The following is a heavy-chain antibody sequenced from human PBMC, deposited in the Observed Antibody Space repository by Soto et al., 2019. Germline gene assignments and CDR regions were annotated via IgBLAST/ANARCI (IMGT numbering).Heavy chain of an antibody. CDR3: ARGRYCSSTSCYAGYYYYGMDV. V-gene: IGHV1-69*13. CDR1: GGTFSSYA. Sequence: SVKVSCTASGGTFSSYAIRWVRQAPGQGLEWMGGIIPIFGTANYAQKFQGRVTITADESTSTAYMELSSLRSEDTAVYYCARGRYCSSTSCYAGYYYYGMDVWGQGTTVTVSS. CDR2: IIPIFGTA. J-gene: IGHJ6*02. D-gene: IGHD2-2*01.